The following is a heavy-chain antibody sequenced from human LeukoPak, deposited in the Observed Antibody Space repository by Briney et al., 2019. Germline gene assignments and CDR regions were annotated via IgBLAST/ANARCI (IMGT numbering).Heavy chain of an antibody. CDR2: IKQDGSEK. Sequence: GGSLRLSCAASGFTFSSYWINWVRQAPGKGLEWVANIKQDGSEKYYVDSVKGRFTISRDNAKNLLYLDMNSLRAEDTAVYYCARGHTAVTRHFDFWGQGTLVTVSS. CDR1: GFTFSSYW. CDR3: ARGHTAVTRHFDF. D-gene: IGHD4-17*01. V-gene: IGHV3-7*01. J-gene: IGHJ4*02.